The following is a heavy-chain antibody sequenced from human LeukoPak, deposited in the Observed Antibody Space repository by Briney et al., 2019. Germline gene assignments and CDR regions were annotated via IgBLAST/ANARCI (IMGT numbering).Heavy chain of an antibody. J-gene: IGHJ2*01. CDR3: ARAIYSGDGSGSLGWFFDL. CDR1: GFTFSSYG. CDR2: ISYDGSNK. D-gene: IGHD5-24*01. V-gene: IGHV3-30*03. Sequence: QPGGSLRLSCAASGFTFSSYGMHWVRQAPGKGLEWVAVISYDGSNKYYADSVKGRFTISRDNSKNTLHLQMNSLRAEDTAVYYCARAIYSGDGSGSLGWFFDLWGRGTLVTVSS.